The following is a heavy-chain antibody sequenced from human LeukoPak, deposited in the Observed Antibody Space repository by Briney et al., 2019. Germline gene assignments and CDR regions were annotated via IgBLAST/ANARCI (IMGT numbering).Heavy chain of an antibody. Sequence: PGASVKVSCKASQYAFTDYAVHWVRQAPGQRLEWMGRINAGNGDTKYSQRFQGRVTIIGDTSATIAYMDLSSLRSEDTAVYFCGRGGGYSSSWYLFDYWGQGTLVTVSS. CDR3: GRGGGYSSSWYLFDY. CDR1: QYAFTDYA. D-gene: IGHD6-13*01. V-gene: IGHV1-3*01. J-gene: IGHJ4*02. CDR2: INAGNGDT.